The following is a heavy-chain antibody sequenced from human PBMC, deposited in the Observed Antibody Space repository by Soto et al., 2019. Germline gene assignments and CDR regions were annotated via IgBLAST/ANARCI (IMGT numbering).Heavy chain of an antibody. CDR2: IYHSGST. J-gene: IGHJ4*02. CDR3: ARGRGTGTMDY. Sequence: KPSETLSLTCAVSGGSISSGGYSWSWIRQPPGKGLEWIGYIYHSGSTYYNPSLKSRVTISVDRSKNQFSLKLSSVTAADTAVYYCARGRGTGTMDYWGQGTLVTVSS. CDR1: GGSISSGGYS. V-gene: IGHV4-30-2*01. D-gene: IGHD1-7*01.